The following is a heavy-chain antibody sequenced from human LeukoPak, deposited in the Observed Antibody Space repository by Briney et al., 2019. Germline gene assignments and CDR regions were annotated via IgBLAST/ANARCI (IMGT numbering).Heavy chain of an antibody. CDR3: ARHVLPRSGSIDY. CDR2: IYYSGST. CDR1: GGSMSSSSYY. J-gene: IGHJ4*02. D-gene: IGHD1-26*01. V-gene: IGHV4-39*01. Sequence: SETLSLTCTVSGGSMSSSSYYWGWIRQPPGKGLEWIGSIYYSGSTYYNPSLKSRVTISVDTSKNQFSLKLSSVTAADTAVYYCARHVLPRSGSIDYWGQGTLVTVSS.